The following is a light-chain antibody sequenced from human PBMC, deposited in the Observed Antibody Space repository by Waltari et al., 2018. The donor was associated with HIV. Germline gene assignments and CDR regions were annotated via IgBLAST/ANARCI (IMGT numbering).Light chain of an antibody. V-gene: IGLV1-44*01. CDR1: RSNSGNKT. Sequence: QSVLTQPPSASGTPGQRVTVSCSGLRSNSGNKTVSWYQQLPGTAPKLLIHIDDQRPSGVPDRFSGSKSGTSASLAISGLQSEDEADYYCAVWDDSLFGYVFGTGTKVAVL. CDR3: AVWDDSLFGYV. CDR2: IDD. J-gene: IGLJ1*01.